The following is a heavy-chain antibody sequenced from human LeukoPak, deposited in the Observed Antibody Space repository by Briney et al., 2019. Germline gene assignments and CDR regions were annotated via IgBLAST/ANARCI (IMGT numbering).Heavy chain of an antibody. CDR1: GFTFSDHY. Sequence: PGGSLRLSCAASGFTFSDHYMSWIRQAPGKGLEWVSYISSSGSTIYYADSVKGRFTISRDNAKNSLYLQMNSLRAEDTAVYYCARDADLSGYYESSAPPYYFDYWGQGTLVTVSS. V-gene: IGHV3-11*01. CDR3: ARDADLSGYYESSAPPYYFDY. D-gene: IGHD3-22*01. CDR2: ISSSGSTI. J-gene: IGHJ4*02.